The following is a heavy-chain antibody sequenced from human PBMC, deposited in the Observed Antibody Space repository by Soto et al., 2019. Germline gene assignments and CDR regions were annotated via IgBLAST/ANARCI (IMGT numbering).Heavy chain of an antibody. CDR3: ARHGGITFGGGIVKLAWFDP. CDR1: GGSISSSSYY. V-gene: IGHV4-39*01. Sequence: QLQLQESGPGLVKPSETLSLTCTVSGGSISSSSYYWGWIRQPPGKGLEWIGSIYYSESTYYNPPRRSRVTISVDTSRNQFALKVSSVTAADTAVYYCARHGGITFGGGIVKLAWFDPWGQGTLVTVSS. CDR2: IYYSEST. J-gene: IGHJ5*02. D-gene: IGHD3-16*02.